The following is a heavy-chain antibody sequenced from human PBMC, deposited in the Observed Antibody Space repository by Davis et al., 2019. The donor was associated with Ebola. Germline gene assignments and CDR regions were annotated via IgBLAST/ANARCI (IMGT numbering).Heavy chain of an antibody. V-gene: IGHV3-30*04. CDR1: GFTFRSYV. CDR2: ISYDGSNK. CDR3: ARAGYYYNSSGYADAFDI. Sequence: PGGSLRLSCAASGFTFRSYVMHWVRQAPGKGLEWVAVISYDGSNKYYADSVKGRLTISRDNSQNTLYLQMNSLRVEDTAVYYCARAGYYYNSSGYADAFDIWGQGTMVTVSS. J-gene: IGHJ3*02. D-gene: IGHD3-22*01.